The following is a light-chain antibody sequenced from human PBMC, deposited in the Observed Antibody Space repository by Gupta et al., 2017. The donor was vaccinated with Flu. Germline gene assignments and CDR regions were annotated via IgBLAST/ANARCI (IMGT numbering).Light chain of an antibody. V-gene: IGLV2-14*01. CDR3: SSYTSSNTWV. CDR1: SNDIGNHNY. J-gene: IGLJ3*02. Sequence: QSALTQPASVSGSPGQSITISCTGTSNDIGNHNYVSWYQQHPGKAPKLMIYEVSNRPSGISNRFSGSKSGNTASLTISGLQAEDEADYYCSSYTSSNTWVFGGGTKMTVL. CDR2: EVS.